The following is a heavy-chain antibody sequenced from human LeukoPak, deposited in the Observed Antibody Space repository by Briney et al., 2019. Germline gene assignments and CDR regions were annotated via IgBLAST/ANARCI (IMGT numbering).Heavy chain of an antibody. V-gene: IGHV4-34*01. J-gene: IGHJ3*02. Sequence: PSETLSLTCAVYGGSFSGYYWSWIRQPPGKGLEWIGEINHSGGTNYNPSLKSRVTISVDTSKNQFSLKLGSVTAADTAVYYCARVWGVRRAFDIWGQGTMVTVSS. CDR2: INHSGGT. CDR3: ARVWGVRRAFDI. CDR1: GGSFSGYY. D-gene: IGHD3-10*01.